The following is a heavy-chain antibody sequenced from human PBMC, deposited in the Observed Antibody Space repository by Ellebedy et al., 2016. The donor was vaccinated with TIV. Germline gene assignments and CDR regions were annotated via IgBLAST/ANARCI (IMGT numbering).Heavy chain of an antibody. CDR3: VRTARIADY. J-gene: IGHJ4*02. V-gene: IGHV3-11*06. D-gene: IGHD2-21*02. CDR2: ISGSSVDT. Sequence: GESLKISCVVSGFSFSDHYMNWIRQTPGKGLEWLSYISGSSVDTNYADSVKGRLTISRDNAKNSLYLQMNSLRAEDTAVYYCVRTARIADYWGQGTLVTVSS. CDR1: GFSFSDHY.